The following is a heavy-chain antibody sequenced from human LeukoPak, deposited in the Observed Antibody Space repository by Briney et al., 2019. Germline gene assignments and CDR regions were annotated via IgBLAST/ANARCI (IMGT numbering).Heavy chain of an antibody. Sequence: GFLRLSFAASGFTFSSYGMHWVRQAPGKGLEWVAVISYDGSNKYYADSVKGRFTISRDNSKNTLYLQMNSLRAEDTAVYYCAKATVAMVRGVIDYYYGMDVWGQGTTVTVSS. D-gene: IGHD3-10*01. CDR3: AKATVAMVRGVIDYYYGMDV. CDR2: ISYDGSNK. V-gene: IGHV3-30*18. J-gene: IGHJ6*02. CDR1: GFTFSSYG.